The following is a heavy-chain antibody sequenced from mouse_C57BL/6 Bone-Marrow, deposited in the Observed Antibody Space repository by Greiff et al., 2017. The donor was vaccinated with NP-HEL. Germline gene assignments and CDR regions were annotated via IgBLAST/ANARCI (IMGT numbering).Heavy chain of an antibody. V-gene: IGHV10-1*01. D-gene: IGHD2-2*01. CDR1: GFSFNTYA. CDR2: IRSKSNNYAT. Sequence: DVMLVESGGGLVQPKGSLKLSCAASGFSFNTYAMNWVRQAPGKGLEWVARIRSKSNNYATYYADSVKDRFTISRDDSESMLYLQMNNLKTEDTAMYYCVRLYGYDGGDYWGQGTTLTVSS. CDR3: VRLYGYDGGDY. J-gene: IGHJ2*01.